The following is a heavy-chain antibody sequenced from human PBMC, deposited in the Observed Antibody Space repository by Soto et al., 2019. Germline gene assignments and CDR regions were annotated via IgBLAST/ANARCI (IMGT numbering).Heavy chain of an antibody. CDR1: GGSISSYY. CDR2: IYYNGST. V-gene: IGHV4-59*01. Sequence: SETLSLTCTVSGGSISSYYWSWIRQPPGKGLEWIGYIYYNGSTNYNPSLKSRVTISVDTSKNQFSLKLSSVTAADTAVYYCARVGSGYDYYYYYMDVWGKGTTVTVSS. D-gene: IGHD5-12*01. CDR3: ARVGSGYDYYYYYMDV. J-gene: IGHJ6*03.